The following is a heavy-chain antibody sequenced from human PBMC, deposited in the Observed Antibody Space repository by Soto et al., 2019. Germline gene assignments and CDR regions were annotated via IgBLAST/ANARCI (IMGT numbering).Heavy chain of an antibody. J-gene: IGHJ5*02. V-gene: IGHV4-39*07. Sequence: SETLSLTCTVSGGSISSSSFHWGWIRQPPGKGLEWIGSIYYSGSTYYSPSLKSRVTISVDTSKNQFSLKLSSVTAADTAVYYCARGGTGIAAAGTMRSRSNWFDPWGQGTLVTVSS. CDR2: IYYSGST. CDR1: GGSISSSSFH. CDR3: ARGGTGIAAAGTMRSRSNWFDP. D-gene: IGHD6-13*01.